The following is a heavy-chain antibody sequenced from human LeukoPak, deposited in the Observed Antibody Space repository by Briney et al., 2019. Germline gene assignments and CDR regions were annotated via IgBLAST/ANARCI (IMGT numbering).Heavy chain of an antibody. CDR2: MSGSGEST. Sequence: GGTLRLSCAASGFSFRNYAMSWVRQAPRKGLEWVSGMSGSGESTYYADSVKGRFTISRDNSKNTLYLQMNSLRAEDLAVYYCARIGGVGDGFDIWGQGTMVTVSS. J-gene: IGHJ3*02. CDR1: GFSFRNYA. V-gene: IGHV3-23*01. CDR3: ARIGGVGDGFDI. D-gene: IGHD2-15*01.